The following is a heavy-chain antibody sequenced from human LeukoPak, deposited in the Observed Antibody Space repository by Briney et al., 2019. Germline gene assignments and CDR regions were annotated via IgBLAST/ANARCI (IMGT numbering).Heavy chain of an antibody. D-gene: IGHD5-12*01. CDR2: INAGNGNT. CDR3: ARYKRGYSGYEPDY. V-gene: IGHV1-3*01. CDR1: GYTFTSFA. J-gene: IGHJ4*02. Sequence: ASVKVSCKASGYTFTSFAMHWVRQAPGQRLEWMGWINAGNGNTKYSQKFQGRVTITRDTSASTAYMELSSLRSEDTAVYYCARYKRGYSGYEPDYWGQGTLVTVSS.